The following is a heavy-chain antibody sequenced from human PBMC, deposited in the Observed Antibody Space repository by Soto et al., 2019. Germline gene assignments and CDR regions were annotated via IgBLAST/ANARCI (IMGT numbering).Heavy chain of an antibody. CDR1: GFTFSSYA. V-gene: IGHV3-23*01. J-gene: IGHJ4*02. CDR3: AKLGYCSGGSCFSFDY. D-gene: IGHD2-15*01. CDR2: ISGSGGST. Sequence: EVQLLESGGGLVQPGGSLRLSCAASGFTFSSYAMSWVRQAPGKGLEWVSAISGSGGSTYYADSVKGRFTISRDNSKNTRYLQMNSVRAEDTAVYYCAKLGYCSGGSCFSFDYWGQGTLVTVSS.